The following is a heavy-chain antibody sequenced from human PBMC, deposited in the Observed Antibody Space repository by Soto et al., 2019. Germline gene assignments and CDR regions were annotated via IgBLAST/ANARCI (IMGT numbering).Heavy chain of an antibody. J-gene: IGHJ6*02. CDR3: ARVRYSGSYWGMDV. Sequence: PGGSLRLSCAASGFTFSSYEMNWVRQAPGKGLEWVSYISSSGSTIYYADSVKGRFTISRDNAKNSLYLQMNSLRAENTAVYYCARVRYSGSYWGMDVWGQGTTVTVSS. CDR1: GFTFSSYE. CDR2: ISSSGSTI. D-gene: IGHD1-26*01. V-gene: IGHV3-48*03.